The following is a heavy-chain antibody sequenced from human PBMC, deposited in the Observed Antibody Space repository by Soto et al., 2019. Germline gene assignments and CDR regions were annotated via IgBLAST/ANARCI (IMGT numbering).Heavy chain of an antibody. Sequence: QVQLQESGPGLVSPSQPLSLPGTVPGASITSGGSSWSWTRQHPGKGLEWIGSIYYIGSTYYNPPLKSRVTISVDTSKNQFSLKLSSVTAADTAVYYCARGVLHWGQGTLVTVSS. V-gene: IGHV4-31*02. CDR2: IYYIGST. CDR3: ARGVLH. D-gene: IGHD3-16*01. J-gene: IGHJ4*02. CDR1: GASITSGGSS.